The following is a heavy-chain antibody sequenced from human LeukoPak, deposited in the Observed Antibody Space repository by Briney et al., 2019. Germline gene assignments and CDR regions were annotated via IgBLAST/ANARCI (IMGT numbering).Heavy chain of an antibody. Sequence: PSETLSLTCTVSGVSISSGGYYWGWIRQHPGKGLEWIGYIYYSGSTYYNPSLKSRLTISLDTSNNQFSLKLSSVTAADTAVYYCARGPVRDYSNYWGQGTLVTVSS. CDR2: IYYSGST. CDR1: GVSISSGGYY. V-gene: IGHV4-31*03. D-gene: IGHD4-11*01. CDR3: ARGPVRDYSNY. J-gene: IGHJ4*02.